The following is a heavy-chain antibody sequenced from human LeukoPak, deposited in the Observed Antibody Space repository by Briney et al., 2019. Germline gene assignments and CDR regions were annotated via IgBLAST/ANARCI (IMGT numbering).Heavy chain of an antibody. D-gene: IGHD6-13*01. Sequence: GESLKISRKGSGYSFTSYWIGWVRQMPGKGLEWMGIFYPCDSDHRLSPSFQGQVTSSADKSTSTANLQWSSLKASGTAMYYCARHGGQQLTPDYWGQGTLVTVSS. V-gene: IGHV5-51*01. CDR2: FYPCDSDH. CDR3: ARHGGQQLTPDY. J-gene: IGHJ4*02. CDR1: GYSFTSYW.